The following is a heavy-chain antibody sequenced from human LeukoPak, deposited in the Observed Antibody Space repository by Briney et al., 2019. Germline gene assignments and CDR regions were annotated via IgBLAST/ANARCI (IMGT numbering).Heavy chain of an antibody. J-gene: IGHJ4*02. CDR2: ISPGDSDT. CDR1: GYSFISYW. Sequence: GESLKISCKGSGYSFISYWIGWVRQLPGKGLEWMGIISPGDSDTRYSPSFQGQVTISADKSLSTAYLQWSSLQASDTAVYYCARRSCSGGSCYGDYWGQGTLVTVSS. CDR3: ARRSCSGGSCYGDY. D-gene: IGHD2-15*01. V-gene: IGHV5-51*01.